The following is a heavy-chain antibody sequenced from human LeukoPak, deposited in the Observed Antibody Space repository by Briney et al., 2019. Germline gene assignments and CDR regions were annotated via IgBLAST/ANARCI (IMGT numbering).Heavy chain of an antibody. V-gene: IGHV1-3*01. CDR2: INAGNGNT. D-gene: IGHD3-10*01. Sequence: ASVKVSCKASGYTFTSYAMHWVRQAPGQRLEWMGWINAGNGNTKYSQKFQGRVTITRDTSASTAYMELSSLRSEDTAVYYCARELSLWFGEPGAFDIWGQGTMVTVSS. J-gene: IGHJ3*02. CDR3: ARELSLWFGEPGAFDI. CDR1: GYTFTSYA.